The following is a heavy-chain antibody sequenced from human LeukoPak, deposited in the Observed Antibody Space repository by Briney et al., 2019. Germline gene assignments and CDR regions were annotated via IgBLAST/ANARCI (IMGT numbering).Heavy chain of an antibody. Sequence: SETLSLTCTVSGGSISSYYWSWIRQPPGKGLEWIGYIYYSGSTNYNPSLKSRVTISVDTSKNQFSLKLSSVTAADTAVYYCARRPSDAGASFDYWGQGTLVTVSS. J-gene: IGHJ4*02. V-gene: IGHV4-59*08. CDR3: ARRPSDAGASFDY. CDR2: IYYSGST. CDR1: GGSISSYY. D-gene: IGHD3-10*01.